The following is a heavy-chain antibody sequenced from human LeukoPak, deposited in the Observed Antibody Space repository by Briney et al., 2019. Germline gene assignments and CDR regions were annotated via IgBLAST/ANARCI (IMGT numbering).Heavy chain of an antibody. CDR3: ASFGHESRARDY. CDR1: GYTFTSYD. Sequence: ASVKVSCKASGYTFTSYDINWVRQAPGQGLEWMGWINPNSGGTNYAQKFQGRVTMTRDTSISTAYMELSRLRSDDTAVYYCASFGHESRARDYWGQGTLVTVSS. V-gene: IGHV1-2*02. J-gene: IGHJ4*02. CDR2: INPNSGGT. D-gene: IGHD6-6*01.